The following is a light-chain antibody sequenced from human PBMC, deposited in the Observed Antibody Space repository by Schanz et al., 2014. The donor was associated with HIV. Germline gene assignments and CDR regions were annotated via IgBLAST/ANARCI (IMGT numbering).Light chain of an antibody. CDR1: SNDIGAYRY. J-gene: IGLJ2*01. Sequence: QSALTQPPSASGSPGQSVTISCTGTSNDIGAYRYVSWYQHHPGRAPRLLIYEVTKRPSGVPGRFSGSKSGNTASLTVSGLQAEDEADYFCSSYTSFSTLIFGGGTKLTVL. V-gene: IGLV2-8*01. CDR2: EVT. CDR3: SSYTSFSTLI.